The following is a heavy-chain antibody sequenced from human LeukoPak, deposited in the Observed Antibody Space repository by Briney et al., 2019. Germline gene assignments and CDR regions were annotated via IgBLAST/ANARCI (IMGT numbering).Heavy chain of an antibody. CDR3: ATPREDSSGRGDNAFDI. J-gene: IGHJ3*02. V-gene: IGHV4-59*12. CDR2: IYYSGST. D-gene: IGHD6-19*01. Sequence: SETLSLTCTVSGGSISSYYWSWIRQPPGKGLEWIGYIYYSGSTNYNPSLKSRVTISVDTSKNQFSLKLSSVTAADTAVYYCATPREDSSGRGDNAFDIWGQGTMVTVSS. CDR1: GGSISSYY.